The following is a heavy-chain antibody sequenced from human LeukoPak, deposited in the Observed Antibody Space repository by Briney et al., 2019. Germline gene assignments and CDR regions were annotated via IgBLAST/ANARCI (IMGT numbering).Heavy chain of an antibody. CDR2: IYYSGST. J-gene: IGHJ5*02. Sequence: SETLSLTCTVSGGSINSYYWSWIRQPPEKGLEWIGYIYYSGSTEYNPSLKSRVTISVDTSKNQFSLKMSSVTAADTAVYYCARARDGRINNWFDPWGQGTLVTVSS. CDR3: ARARDGRINNWFDP. CDR1: GGSINSYY. D-gene: IGHD5-24*01. V-gene: IGHV4-59*01.